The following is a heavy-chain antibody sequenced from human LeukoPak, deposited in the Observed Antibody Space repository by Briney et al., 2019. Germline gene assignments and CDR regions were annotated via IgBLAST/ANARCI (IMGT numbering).Heavy chain of an antibody. J-gene: IGHJ5*02. V-gene: IGHV1-18*01. CDR2: ISAYNGNT. Sequence: GASVTVSCKASGYTFTSYGISWVRQAPGQGLEWMGWISAYNGNTNYAQKFQGRVTMTRDTSISTAYMELSRLRSDDTAVYYCARDLGSGYSGYDLYNWFDPWGQGTLVTVSS. D-gene: IGHD5-12*01. CDR3: ARDLGSGYSGYDLYNWFDP. CDR1: GYTFTSYG.